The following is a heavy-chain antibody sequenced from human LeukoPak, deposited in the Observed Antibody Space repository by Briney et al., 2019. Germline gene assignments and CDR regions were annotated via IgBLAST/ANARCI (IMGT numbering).Heavy chain of an antibody. D-gene: IGHD4-17*01. Sequence: EASVKVSCKASGGTFSSYAISWVRQAPGQGLEWMGGIIPIFGTANYAQKFQGRVTITADESTSTAYTELSSLRSEDTAVYYCARARPYGGYPRGGDYYYGMDVWGQGTTVTVSS. V-gene: IGHV1-69*13. CDR2: IIPIFGTA. CDR3: ARARPYGGYPRGGDYYYGMDV. CDR1: GGTFSSYA. J-gene: IGHJ6*02.